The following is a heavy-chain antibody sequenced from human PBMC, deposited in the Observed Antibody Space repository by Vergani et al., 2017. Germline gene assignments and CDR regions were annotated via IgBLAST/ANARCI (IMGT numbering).Heavy chain of an antibody. CDR2: IGHDGNNK. J-gene: IGHJ4*02. CDR1: GFTFSSYG. CDR3: ARGSEVGFDY. D-gene: IGHD3-16*01. Sequence: QEQLVESGGGVVQPGRSLRLSCVTFGFTFSSYGMHWVRQAPGKGLEWVAGIGHDGNNKHYADSVKGRFTISRDNSKNTLYLQMNSLRAEDTAVYYCARGSEVGFDYWGQGTLVTVSS. V-gene: IGHV3-33*01.